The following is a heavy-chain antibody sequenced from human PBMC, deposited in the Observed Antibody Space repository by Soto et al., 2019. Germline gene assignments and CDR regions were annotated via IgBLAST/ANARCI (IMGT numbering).Heavy chain of an antibody. J-gene: IGHJ4*02. D-gene: IGHD4-17*01. CDR1: GFTVSSNY. CDR2: IYTDTST. CDR3: ARRSGAAMTTY. V-gene: IGHV3-66*04. Sequence: GGSLRLSCAASGFTVSSNYMSWVRQVPGKGLEWVSVIYTDTSTYYTDSVKGRFTISRDNSKNTLYLQMNSLRAEDTAVYYCARRSGAAMTTYWGQGTLVTVSS.